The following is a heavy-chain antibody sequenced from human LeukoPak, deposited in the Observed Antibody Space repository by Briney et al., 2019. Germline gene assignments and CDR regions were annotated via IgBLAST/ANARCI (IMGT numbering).Heavy chain of an antibody. CDR1: VFSFSSYS. CDR3: ARDRDWSFDY. J-gene: IGHJ4*02. Sequence: GGSLRLSCAASVFSFSSYSMNWARQAPGKGLEWVSYISSSTTTKDYADSVKGRFTISRDNAKNSLYLQMNSLRDEDTAVYYCARDRDWSFDYWGQGTLVTVSS. D-gene: IGHD3/OR15-3a*01. V-gene: IGHV3-48*02. CDR2: ISSSTTTK.